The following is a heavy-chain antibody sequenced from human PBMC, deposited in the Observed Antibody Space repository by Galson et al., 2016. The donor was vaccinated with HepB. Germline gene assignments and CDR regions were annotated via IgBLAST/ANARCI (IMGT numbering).Heavy chain of an antibody. Sequence: SVKVSCKASGGTFSSYAISWVRQAPGQGLEWMGGIIPIFGTANYAHKYQGRVTITADDSTSTAYMELSSLRSEDTAVYYCARDLGNSSGYYDFSRFGYFDLWGRGTLVTVSS. V-gene: IGHV1-69*13. J-gene: IGHJ2*01. CDR2: IIPIFGTA. CDR3: ARDLGNSSGYYDFSRFGYFDL. D-gene: IGHD3-22*01. CDR1: GGTFSSYA.